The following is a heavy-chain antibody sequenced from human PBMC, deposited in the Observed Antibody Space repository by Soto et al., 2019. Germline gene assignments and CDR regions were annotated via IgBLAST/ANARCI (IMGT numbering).Heavy chain of an antibody. CDR3: ARDLDRGMVTGY. CDR2: IIPILGIA. D-gene: IGHD5-18*01. V-gene: IGHV1-69*04. Sequence: GASVKVSGKASGGIFSSYTIRWVRQAPGQGLEWMGRIIPILGIANYAQKFQGRVTITADKSASTAYIELSSLRSEDTAVYYCARDLDRGMVTGYWGQGTLVTASS. J-gene: IGHJ4*02. CDR1: GGIFSSYT.